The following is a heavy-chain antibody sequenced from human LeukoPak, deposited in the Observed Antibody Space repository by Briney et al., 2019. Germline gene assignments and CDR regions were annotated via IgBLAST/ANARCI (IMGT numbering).Heavy chain of an antibody. J-gene: IGHJ6*03. Sequence: SETLSLTCTVSRGSISGYSWSWIRQSPGGGLEWIGYIYYSGDTAYNPSLKSRVTISVDTSKNHFSLKLSSVTAADTAVYYCARQPFYYDSSGSYSYYYYMDVWGKGTTVTVSS. V-gene: IGHV4-59*01. CDR2: IYYSGDT. D-gene: IGHD3-22*01. CDR1: RGSISGYS. CDR3: ARQPFYYDSSGSYSYYYYMDV.